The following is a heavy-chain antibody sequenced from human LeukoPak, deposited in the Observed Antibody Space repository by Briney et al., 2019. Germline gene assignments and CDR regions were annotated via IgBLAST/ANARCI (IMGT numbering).Heavy chain of an antibody. D-gene: IGHD5-18*01. CDR1: GYTFTNYD. J-gene: IGHJ3*02. CDR3: ARGPRGYSYGYDGAFDI. Sequence: ASVKVSCKASGYTFTNYDINWVRQATGQGLEWMGWMNPNSGNTGYGQKFQGRVTMTGNTSISTAYMELSSLRSEDTAVYYCARGPRGYSYGYDGAFDIWGQGTMVTVSS. V-gene: IGHV1-8*01. CDR2: MNPNSGNT.